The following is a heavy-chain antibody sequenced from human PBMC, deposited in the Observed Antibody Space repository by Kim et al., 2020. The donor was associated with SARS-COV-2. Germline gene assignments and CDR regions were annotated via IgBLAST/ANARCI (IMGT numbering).Heavy chain of an antibody. CDR1: GGSISSYY. CDR3: ARRRGGTYYFDY. D-gene: IGHD2-15*01. Sequence: SETLSLTPTVSGGSISSYYWSWIRQPPGKGLEWIGYIYYSGSTKYNPSLKSRVTISVDTSKNQFSLKLSSVTAADTAVYYCARRRGGTYYFDYWGQGTLV. J-gene: IGHJ4*02. V-gene: IGHV4-59*01. CDR2: IYYSGST.